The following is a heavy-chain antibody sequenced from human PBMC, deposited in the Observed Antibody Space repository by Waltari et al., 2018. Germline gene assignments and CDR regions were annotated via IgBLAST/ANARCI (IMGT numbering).Heavy chain of an antibody. CDR1: GFTFSSYA. Sequence: EVQLVESGGGLVQPGGSLRLSCAASGFTFSSYAMHWVRQAPGKGLEYVSAISSNGGSTYYADSVKGRFTISRDNSKNTLYLQMGSLRAEDMAVYYCARAEGYGDYLDYWGQGTLVTVSS. V-gene: IGHV3-64*07. D-gene: IGHD4-17*01. J-gene: IGHJ4*02. CDR3: ARAEGYGDYLDY. CDR2: ISSNGGST.